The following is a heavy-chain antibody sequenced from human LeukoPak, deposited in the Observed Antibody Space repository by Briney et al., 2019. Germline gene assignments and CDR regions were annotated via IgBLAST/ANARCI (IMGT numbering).Heavy chain of an antibody. CDR2: INPNSGGT. V-gene: IGHV1-2*02. D-gene: IGHD2-21*02. CDR1: GYTFTGYY. J-gene: IGHJ1*01. CDR3: ARAKAYCGGDCYSSEYFQH. Sequence: ASVKVSCKASGYTFTGYYMHWVRQAPGQGLEWMGWINPNSGGTNYAQKFQGRVTMTRDTSISTAYMELSRLRSDDTAVHYCARAKAYCGGDCYSSEYFQHWGQGTLVTVSS.